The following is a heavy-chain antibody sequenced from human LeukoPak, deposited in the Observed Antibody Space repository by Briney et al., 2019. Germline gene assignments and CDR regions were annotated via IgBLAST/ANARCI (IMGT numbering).Heavy chain of an antibody. J-gene: IGHJ4*02. CDR3: VRDGDAYDFDL. CDR1: GFSIRGYW. CDR2: IKSDGSWT. V-gene: IGHV3-74*01. Sequence: GGYLRLSGAASGFSIRGYWMHWVRQAPGQGLMWVSRIKSDGSWTNYADSVRGRFTISRDNAKNTLFLQMVGLRAEDTAIYYCVRDGDAYDFDLWGQGILVTVSS. D-gene: IGHD5-12*01.